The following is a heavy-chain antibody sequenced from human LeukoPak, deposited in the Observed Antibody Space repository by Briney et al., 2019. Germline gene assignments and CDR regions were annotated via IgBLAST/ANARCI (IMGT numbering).Heavy chain of an antibody. CDR2: IYHSGST. J-gene: IGHJ5*02. D-gene: IGHD2-8*01. V-gene: IGHV4-30-2*01. CDR3: ARDNDRTNGVCLWGFDP. CDR1: GGSISSGGYS. Sequence: SETLSLTCAVSGGSISSGGYSWSWIRQPPGKGLEWIGYIYHSGSTYYNPSLKSRVTISVDRSKNQFSLKLSSVTAADTAVYYCARDNDRTNGVCLWGFDPWGQGTLVTVSS.